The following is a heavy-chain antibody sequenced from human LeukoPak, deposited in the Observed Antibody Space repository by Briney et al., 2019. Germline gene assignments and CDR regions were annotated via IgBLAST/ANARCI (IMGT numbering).Heavy chain of an antibody. V-gene: IGHV1-46*01. CDR1: GYTFTSYY. CDR2: INPSGGST. D-gene: IGHD2/OR15-2a*01. CDR3: ARDVLSRQNLAGLDY. Sequence: ASVKVSCKASGYTFTSYYMHWVRQAPGQGLEWMGIINPSGGSTSYAQKFQGRVTMTRDMSTSTVYTELSSLRSEDTAVYYCARDVLSRQNLAGLDYWGQGTLVTVSS. J-gene: IGHJ4*02.